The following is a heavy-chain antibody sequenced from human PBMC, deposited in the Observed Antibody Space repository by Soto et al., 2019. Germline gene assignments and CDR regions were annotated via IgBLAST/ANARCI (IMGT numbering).Heavy chain of an antibody. D-gene: IGHD3-10*01. CDR3: AKDSVVRGSGNYHDY. V-gene: IGHV3-23*01. J-gene: IGHJ4*02. Sequence: GFLRLSCAAPGFTVSNYATSWVRQAPGKGLEWVSGIGGSGDSTYYADSVKGRFTISRDNSKNTLFLQMNSLRVEDTAIYYCAKDSVVRGSGNYHDYWGQGTLVTV. CDR2: IGGSGDST. CDR1: GFTVSNYA.